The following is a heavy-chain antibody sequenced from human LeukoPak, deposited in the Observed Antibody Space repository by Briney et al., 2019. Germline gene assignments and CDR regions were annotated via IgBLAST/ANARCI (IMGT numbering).Heavy chain of an antibody. CDR3: ARSDYSSGYNYYFDY. CDR1: GFTFSSYW. J-gene: IGHJ4*02. Sequence: GGSPRLSCAASGFTFSSYWMSWVRQAPGKGLEWVANIKQDGSEKYYVDSVKGRFTISRDNAKNSLYLQMNSLRAEDTAVYYCARSDYSSGYNYYFDYWGQGTLVTVSS. D-gene: IGHD6-19*01. V-gene: IGHV3-7*01. CDR2: IKQDGSEK.